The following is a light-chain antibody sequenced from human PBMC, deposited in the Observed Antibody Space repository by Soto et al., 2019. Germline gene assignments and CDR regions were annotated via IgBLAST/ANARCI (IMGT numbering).Light chain of an antibody. CDR3: QSYDSSLSGAYV. CDR1: SSNIGAGYD. V-gene: IGLV1-40*01. CDR2: GNN. Sequence: QSVLTQPPSVYGAPGQRVTISCTGSSSNIGAGYDVHWYQQLPGTAPKLLIYGNNNRPSGVPDRFSGSKSGTSASLAITGLQAEDEADYYCQSYDSSLSGAYVFGTGTQLTVL. J-gene: IGLJ1*01.